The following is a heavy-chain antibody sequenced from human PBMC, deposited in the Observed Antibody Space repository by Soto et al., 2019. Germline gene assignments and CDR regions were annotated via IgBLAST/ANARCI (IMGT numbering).Heavy chain of an antibody. D-gene: IGHD6-6*01. J-gene: IGHJ6*02. CDR3: ARRGLSRSSTFRYHYYGMDV. CDR2: MNPNSGNT. Sequence: SVCHESSGQRWTSYHKNQVRLAPGQGREGLGWMNPNSGNTDYAQKFQGRVTMTRNTSISTAYMELSSLRSEDTAVYYCARRGLSRSSTFRYHYYGMDVCGQGTTFTVSS. V-gene: IGHV1-8*01. CDR1: GQRWTSYH.